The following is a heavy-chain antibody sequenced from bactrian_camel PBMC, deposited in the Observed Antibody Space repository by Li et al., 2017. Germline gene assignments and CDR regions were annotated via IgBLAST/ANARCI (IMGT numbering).Heavy chain of an antibody. D-gene: IGHD1*01. J-gene: IGHJ6*01. CDR1: GHSRGSNC. CDR3: AADRGYGLGCLSDSGY. V-gene: IGHV3S32*01. CDR2: IRRDGGET. Sequence: QLVESGGGLVQAGGSLRLSCMVSGHSRGSNCVGWYRLPPGRAPAEREGIAAIRRDGGETWYAASVKGRFTISQDKAKNTMYLQLNNLEPEDTSVYYCAADRGYGLGCLSDSGYWGQGTQVTVS.